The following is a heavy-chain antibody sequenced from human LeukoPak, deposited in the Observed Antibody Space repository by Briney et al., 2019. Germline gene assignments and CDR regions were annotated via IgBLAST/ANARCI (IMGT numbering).Heavy chain of an antibody. CDR2: IYYSGST. J-gene: IGHJ4*02. CDR3: ARDSGALAAAGNGFDY. CDR1: GGSISRYY. D-gene: IGHD6-13*01. V-gene: IGHV4-59*01. Sequence: PSETLSLTCTVSGGSISRYYWSWIRQPPGKGLEWIGYIYYSGSTNYNPSLKSRVTISVDTSKNQFSLKLSSVTAADTAVYYCARDSGALAAAGNGFDYWGQGTLVTVSS.